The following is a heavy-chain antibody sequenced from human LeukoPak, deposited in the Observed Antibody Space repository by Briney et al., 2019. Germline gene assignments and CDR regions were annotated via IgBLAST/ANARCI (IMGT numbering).Heavy chain of an antibody. CDR2: IKEDGSET. J-gene: IGHJ3*02. D-gene: IGHD1-1*01. CDR3: ARGENGAFNI. Sequence: PGGSLRLSCAASGFTFRSHWMNWVPQAPGKGREWVANIKEDGSETNYVDSVKGRFTISRDNAKNSLCLQMNSLRAEDTAVYYCARGENGAFNIWGQGTMVTVSS. CDR1: GFTFRSHW. V-gene: IGHV3-7*01.